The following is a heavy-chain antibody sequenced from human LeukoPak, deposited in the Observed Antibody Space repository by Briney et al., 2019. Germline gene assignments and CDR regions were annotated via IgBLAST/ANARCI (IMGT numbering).Heavy chain of an antibody. D-gene: IGHD2-8*01. J-gene: IGHJ4*02. Sequence: PGGSLRLSCAASGFTFSSYTMSWVRQAPGQGLEWVSVISDSGDYTSYADSVRGRFTISRDNSRNTLYLQMISLRPEDTAVYYCAIDTSIGKYCTNGVCSPFDYWGQGTLVTVSS. CDR2: ISDSGDYT. V-gene: IGHV3-23*01. CDR1: GFTFSSYT. CDR3: AIDTSIGKYCTNGVCSPFDY.